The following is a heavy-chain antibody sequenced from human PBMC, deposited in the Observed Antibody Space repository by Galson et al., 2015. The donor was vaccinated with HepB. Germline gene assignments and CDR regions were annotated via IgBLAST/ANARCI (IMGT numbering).Heavy chain of an antibody. V-gene: IGHV3-23*01. CDR1: RFTFSSYA. Sequence: SLRLSCAASRFTFSSYAMNWVRQAPGKGLEWVSVISGSGGRTDYADFVKGRFSISRDNSKNTLFLQMSSLRAEDTAVYYCAKGGLSSYYYVDVCGEGTTVTVSS. J-gene: IGHJ6*03. D-gene: IGHD1-26*01. CDR2: ISGSGGRT. CDR3: AKGGLSSYYYVDV.